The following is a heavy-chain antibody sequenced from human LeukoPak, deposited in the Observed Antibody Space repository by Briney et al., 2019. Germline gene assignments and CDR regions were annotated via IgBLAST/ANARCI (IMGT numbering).Heavy chain of an antibody. CDR2: INHSGST. CDR3: ARYAYYDILTGYYRYNWFDP. CDR1: GGSFTGYN. V-gene: IGHV4-34*01. D-gene: IGHD3-9*01. Sequence: SETLSLTCAISGGSFTGYNCTWIRQTPGKGLEWIAEINHSGSTTYNPSLKSRVTISVDTSKNQFSLKLSSVAAADTAVYYCARYAYYDILTGYYRYNWFDPWGQGTLVTVSS. J-gene: IGHJ5*02.